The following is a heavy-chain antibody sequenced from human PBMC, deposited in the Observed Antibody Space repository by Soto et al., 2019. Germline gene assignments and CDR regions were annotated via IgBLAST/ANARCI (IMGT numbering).Heavy chain of an antibody. D-gene: IGHD3-22*01. CDR2: ISWNSGYI. Sequence: EVQLVESGGGLVQPGRSLGLSCAASGFTFDDYAMHWVRQAPGKGLEWVSGISWNSGYIGYADSVKGRFTISKDNAKNSLYLKMNSLRPEDTAVYYCAKGTYDSSGYYTAPDYWGQGTLVTVSS. J-gene: IGHJ4*02. CDR1: GFTFDDYA. CDR3: AKGTYDSSGYYTAPDY. V-gene: IGHV3-9*01.